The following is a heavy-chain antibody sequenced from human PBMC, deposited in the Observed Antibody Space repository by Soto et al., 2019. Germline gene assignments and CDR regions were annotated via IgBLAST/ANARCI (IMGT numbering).Heavy chain of an antibody. V-gene: IGHV1-3*01. CDR1: GYTFTSYA. Sequence: VSCKASGYTFTSYAMHWVRQAPGQRLEWMGWINAGNGNTKYSQKFQGRVTITRDTSASTAYMELSSLRSEDTAVYYCARDPGIAVAGTPLDYYGMDVWGQGTTVTVSS. CDR2: INAGNGNT. D-gene: IGHD6-19*01. J-gene: IGHJ6*02. CDR3: ARDPGIAVAGTPLDYYGMDV.